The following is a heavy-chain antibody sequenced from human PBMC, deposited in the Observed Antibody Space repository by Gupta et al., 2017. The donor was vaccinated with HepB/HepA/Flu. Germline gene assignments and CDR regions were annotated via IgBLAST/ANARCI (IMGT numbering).Heavy chain of an antibody. J-gene: IGHJ3*02. CDR1: GFTFSSYD. CDR2: ISITGYI. V-gene: IGHV3-21*02. D-gene: IGHD3-10*01. CDR3: ARAISSEALDI. Sequence: EVQLVESGGGLVKPGGSLRLSCAASGFTFSSYDMNWVRQAPGKGLEWVSSISITGYIYYADSLKGRFTISRDNAKNSLYLEMNNLRAEDTAVYYCARAISSEALDIWGQGTMVTVSS.